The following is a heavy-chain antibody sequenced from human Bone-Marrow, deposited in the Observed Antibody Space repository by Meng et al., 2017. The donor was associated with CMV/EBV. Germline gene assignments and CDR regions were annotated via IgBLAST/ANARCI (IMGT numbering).Heavy chain of an antibody. J-gene: IGHJ4*02. CDR2: INPNSGGT. CDR1: GYTCTGYE. CDR3: ARGEGYSSSWSDPFDY. D-gene: IGHD6-13*01. Sequence: GQCVEGGGGVRKPGAAGKVSGKASGYTCTGYEMNWVRQAPGQGLEWMGWINPNSGGTNYAQKFQGRVTMTRDESTSTAYMELSSLRSEDTAVYYCARGEGYSSSWSDPFDYWGQGTLVTVSS. V-gene: IGHV1-2*02.